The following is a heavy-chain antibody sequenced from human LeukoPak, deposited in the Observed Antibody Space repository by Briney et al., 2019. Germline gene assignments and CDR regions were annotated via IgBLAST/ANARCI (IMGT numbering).Heavy chain of an antibody. D-gene: IGHD3-3*01. V-gene: IGHV3-23*01. CDR1: GFTFSSYA. CDR2: ISGSGGST. J-gene: IGHJ3*02. CDR3: ASAPLRFLEGRAAFDI. Sequence: GGSLRLSCAASGFTFSSYAMSWVRQAPGKGLEWVSAISGSGGSTYYADSVKGRFTISRDNSKNTLYLQMNSLRAEDTAVYYCASAPLRFLEGRAAFDIWGQGTMVTVSS.